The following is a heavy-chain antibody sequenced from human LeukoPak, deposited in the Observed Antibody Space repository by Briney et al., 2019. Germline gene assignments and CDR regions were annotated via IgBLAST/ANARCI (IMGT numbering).Heavy chain of an antibody. CDR1: GGSFSGYC. CDR2: INHSGST. J-gene: IGHJ5*02. V-gene: IGHV4-34*01. Sequence: SETLSLTCAVYGGSFSGYCWSWIRQPPGKGLEWIGEINHSGSTNYNPSLKSRVTISVDTSKNQFSLKLSSVTAADTAVYHCARANVVVVAAKPNWFDPWGQGTLVTVSS. CDR3: ARANVVVVAAKPNWFDP. D-gene: IGHD2-15*01.